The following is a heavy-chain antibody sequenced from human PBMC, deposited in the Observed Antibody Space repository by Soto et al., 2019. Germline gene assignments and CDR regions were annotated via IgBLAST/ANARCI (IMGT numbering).Heavy chain of an antibody. CDR1: GGSINTGGYY. D-gene: IGHD6-13*01. CDR3: ARVPDSSSCYI. J-gene: IGHJ3*02. V-gene: IGHV4-31*03. Sequence: QVQLQESGPGLVKPSQTLSLTCTVSGGSINTGGYYWSWIRQHPGKGLEWIGYIYYTGTVYYTPSLKGRVTMSVDTSNNQCSLRLSSVTAAVTAVYYCARVPDSSSCYIWGQGTMVTVSS. CDR2: IYYTGTV.